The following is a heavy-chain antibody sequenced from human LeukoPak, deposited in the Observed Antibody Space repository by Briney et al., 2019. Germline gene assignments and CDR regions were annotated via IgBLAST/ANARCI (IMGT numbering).Heavy chain of an antibody. CDR2: ISSGGSTI. V-gene: IGHV3-48*01. CDR3: ARAPTAGLIYYFDY. Sequence: QSGGSLRLSCAASGFTFSSYSMNWVRQAPGKGLEWVSHISSGGSTIYYADSVEGRFTISRDNAKSSLYLQVNSLRAEDTAVYYCARAPTAGLIYYFDYWGQGTLVTVSS. CDR1: GFTFSSYS. D-gene: IGHD1-26*01. J-gene: IGHJ4*02.